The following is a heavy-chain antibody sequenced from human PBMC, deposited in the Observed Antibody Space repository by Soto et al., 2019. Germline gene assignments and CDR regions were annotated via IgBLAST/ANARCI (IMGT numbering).Heavy chain of an antibody. Sequence: PSETLSLTCAVSGVSLSSGGYSWSWIRQPPGRGLEWIGYIYHSGRTYYNPSLKSRVTMSVDRSKNQFSLKLTSVTAADTAVYYCASLLSYYFDSRGPRDAFDIWGQGTMVTVS. CDR2: IYHSGRT. D-gene: IGHD3-22*01. CDR3: ASLLSYYFDSRGPRDAFDI. CDR1: GVSLSSGGYS. J-gene: IGHJ3*02. V-gene: IGHV4-30-2*01.